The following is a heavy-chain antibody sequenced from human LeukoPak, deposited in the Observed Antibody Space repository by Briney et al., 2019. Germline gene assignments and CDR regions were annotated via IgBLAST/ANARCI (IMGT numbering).Heavy chain of an antibody. V-gene: IGHV4-34*01. CDR2: INHSGGT. CDR1: GGSFSGYY. CDR3: ASAMIGVPDDAVDI. D-gene: IGHD3-22*01. J-gene: IGHJ3*02. Sequence: SETLSLTCAVYGGSFSGYYWSWIRQPPGKGLEWIGEINHSGGTNYNPSLKSRVTISVDTSKNQFSLKLSSVTAADTAVYYCASAMIGVPDDAVDIWGQGTMVTVSS.